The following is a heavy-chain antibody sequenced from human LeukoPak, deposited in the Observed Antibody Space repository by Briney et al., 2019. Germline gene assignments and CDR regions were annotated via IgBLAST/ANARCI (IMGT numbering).Heavy chain of an antibody. Sequence: ASVKVSCKASGYTFTGYYMHWVRQAPGQGLEWMGWINPNSGGTNYAQKFQGRVTMTRDTSISTAYMELSRLTSDDTAVYYCAKNRYDFWSGYYWGPFDYWGQGTLVTVSS. D-gene: IGHD3-3*01. J-gene: IGHJ4*02. CDR2: INPNSGGT. V-gene: IGHV1-2*02. CDR3: AKNRYDFWSGYYWGPFDY. CDR1: GYTFTGYY.